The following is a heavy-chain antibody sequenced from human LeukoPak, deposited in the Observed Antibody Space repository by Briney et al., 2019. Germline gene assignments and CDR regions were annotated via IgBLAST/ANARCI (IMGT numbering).Heavy chain of an antibody. CDR2: IYYSGST. D-gene: IGHD3-22*01. J-gene: IGHJ3*02. CDR1: GGSISSGGYY. CDR3: ARVLITMIVGDAFDI. Sequence: SETLSLTCTVSGGSISSGGYYWSWIRQHPGKGLEWIGYIYYSGSTYYNSSLKSRVTISVDTSKNQFSQKLSSVTAADTAVYYCARVLITMIVGDAFDIWGQGTMVTVSS. V-gene: IGHV4-31*03.